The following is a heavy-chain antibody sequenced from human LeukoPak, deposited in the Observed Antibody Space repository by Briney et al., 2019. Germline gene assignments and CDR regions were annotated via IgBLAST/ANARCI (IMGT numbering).Heavy chain of an antibody. V-gene: IGHV4-61*02. CDR1: AGSINSGDYY. Sequence: PSQTLSLTCTVSAGSINSGDYYWSWIRQPAWKGLEWIGRIYSPGTNYNYNPSVKSRVTISIDTSKNQFSLKLTSVTAADTAVYYCARGIGTSYDSSRDAFDIWGQGTMVTVSS. D-gene: IGHD3-22*01. CDR3: ARGIGTSYDSSRDAFDI. J-gene: IGHJ3*02. CDR2: IYSPGTN.